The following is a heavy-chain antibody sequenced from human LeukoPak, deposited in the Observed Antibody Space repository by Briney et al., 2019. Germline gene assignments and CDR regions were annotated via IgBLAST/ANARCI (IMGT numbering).Heavy chain of an antibody. D-gene: IGHD6-19*01. CDR1: GFTFSSYA. Sequence: GGSLRLSCAASGFTFSSYAMSWVRQAPGKGLEWVSAISGSGGSTYYADSVKGRFTISRDNSKNTLYLQMNSLRAEDTAVYYCSKAGSSGWDIFFDYWGQGPRVTVSS. CDR2: ISGSGGST. J-gene: IGHJ4*02. V-gene: IGHV3-23*01. CDR3: SKAGSSGWDIFFDY.